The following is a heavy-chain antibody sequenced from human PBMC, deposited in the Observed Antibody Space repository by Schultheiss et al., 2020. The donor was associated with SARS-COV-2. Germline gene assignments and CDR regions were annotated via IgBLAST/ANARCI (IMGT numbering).Heavy chain of an antibody. V-gene: IGHV1-8*03. J-gene: IGHJ6*02. CDR2: MNPNSGNT. CDR3: ARGGVEYYDFWSGYIDSWYYYGMDV. D-gene: IGHD3-3*01. Sequence: ASVKVSCKASRYTFTRYDINWVRQASGQGLEWMGWMNPNSGNTGYAQKFQGRVTFSKNTSISTAYMELSSLRSDDTAVYYCARGGVEYYDFWSGYIDSWYYYGMDVWGQGTTVTVSS. CDR1: RYTFTRYD.